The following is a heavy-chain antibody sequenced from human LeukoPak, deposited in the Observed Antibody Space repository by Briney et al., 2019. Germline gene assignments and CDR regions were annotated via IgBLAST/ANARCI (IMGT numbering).Heavy chain of an antibody. CDR2: IYSGGST. Sequence: GGSLRLSCAASGFTVSSNYVSWVRQAPGKGLEWVSVIYSGGSTYYADSVKGRFTISRDNSKNTLYLQMNSLRAEDTAVYYCARSFKGWGTYYFDYWGQGTLATVSS. D-gene: IGHD3-16*01. CDR3: ARSFKGWGTYYFDY. CDR1: GFTVSSNY. V-gene: IGHV3-53*01. J-gene: IGHJ4*02.